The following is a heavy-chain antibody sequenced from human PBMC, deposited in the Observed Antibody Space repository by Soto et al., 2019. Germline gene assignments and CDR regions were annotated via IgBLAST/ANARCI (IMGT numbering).Heavy chain of an antibody. CDR3: ARDLPKLLWFGELRGAGPLGLPNYYYGMDV. V-gene: IGHV1-18*01. CDR1: GYTFSNYG. Sequence: GASVKVSCKASGYTFSNYGVTWVRQAPGQGLEWMGWISAYNGSTTHAQKFQGRVTMTTDTSTSTAYMELRSLRSDDTAVYYCARDLPKLLWFGELRGAGPLGLPNYYYGMDVWGQGTTVTVSS. D-gene: IGHD3-10*01. CDR2: ISAYNGST. J-gene: IGHJ6*02.